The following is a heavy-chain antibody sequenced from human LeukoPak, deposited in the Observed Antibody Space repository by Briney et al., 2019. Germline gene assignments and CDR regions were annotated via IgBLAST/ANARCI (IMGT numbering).Heavy chain of an antibody. CDR2: TSNKDSNDTT. CDR1: VYTFSEHQ. Sequence: GGPLRLSRAASVYTFSEHQMDGVPDAPGKGLEWGGRTSNKDSNDTTQYPASLKGGITISRDDSKTSLYLQMNSLKSEDTAVYYGARVGLGLLFNNYWGQGTLVTVSS. D-gene: IGHD3-16*01. V-gene: IGHV3-72*01. J-gene: IGHJ4*02. CDR3: ARVGLGLLFNNY.